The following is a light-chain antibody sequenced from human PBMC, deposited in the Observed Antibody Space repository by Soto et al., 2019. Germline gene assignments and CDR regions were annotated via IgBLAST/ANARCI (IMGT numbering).Light chain of an antibody. Sequence: QSVLTQPPSASGSPGQSVTISCTGTSSDVGGYNYVSWYQQHPGKAPKLMIYEVSERPSGVPDRFSGSKSSNTASLTVSGLQAEDEADYYCQSYDSSLSGSGVFGGGTKVTVL. V-gene: IGLV2-8*01. CDR2: EVS. CDR3: QSYDSSLSGSGV. CDR1: SSDVGGYNY. J-gene: IGLJ3*02.